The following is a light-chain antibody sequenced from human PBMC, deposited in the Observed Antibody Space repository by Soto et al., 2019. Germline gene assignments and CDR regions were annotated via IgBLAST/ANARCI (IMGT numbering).Light chain of an antibody. CDR1: QGIANY. Sequence: DIQMTQSPSSLSASVGARVTITCRASQGIANYLAWYQQRPGKAPNLLFYHPSTLQSGVPTWFSGSGSGTDFTLTISSLQPEDHATYYCPKYNNAVFTFGPGTKVDI. CDR3: PKYNNAVFT. V-gene: IGKV1-27*01. J-gene: IGKJ3*01. CDR2: HPS.